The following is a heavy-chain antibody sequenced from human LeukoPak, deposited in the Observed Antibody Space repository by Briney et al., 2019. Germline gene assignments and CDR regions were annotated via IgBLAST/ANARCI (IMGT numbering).Heavy chain of an antibody. Sequence: PGGSLRLSCAASGXTSTSYGMHWVRQAPGKGLEWVAVIWSDGSKTYYVDSVKGRFTISRDYSKNTLYLQMSSLRAEDTAVYYCARAGASNEFDYWGQGTLVTVSS. D-gene: IGHD2-8*01. CDR2: IWSDGSKT. CDR1: GXTSTSYG. J-gene: IGHJ4*02. CDR3: ARAGASNEFDY. V-gene: IGHV3-33*01.